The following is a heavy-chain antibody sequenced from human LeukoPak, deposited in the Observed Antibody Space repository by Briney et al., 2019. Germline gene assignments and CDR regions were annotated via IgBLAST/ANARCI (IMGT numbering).Heavy chain of an antibody. V-gene: IGHV3-23*01. CDR1: GFTFSSYA. D-gene: IGHD3-10*01. Sequence: GGSLRLSCAASGFTFSSYAMSWVRQAPGKGLEWVSDISDSGGDTYYADSVRGRFTISRDNFKNTLYLQMNSLRADDTAIYYCARVIRYGSGNYYYFDYWGQGTLVTVSS. CDR3: ARVIRYGSGNYYYFDY. CDR2: ISDSGGDT. J-gene: IGHJ4*02.